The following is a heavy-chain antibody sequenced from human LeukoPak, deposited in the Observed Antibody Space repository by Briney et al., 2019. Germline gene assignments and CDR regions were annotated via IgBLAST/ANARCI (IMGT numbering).Heavy chain of an antibody. CDR1: GGSISSHY. Sequence: SETLSLTCSVSGGSISSHYWNWIRQPPGKGLEWIGYIYYSGSTIYNPSLKSRVTISVDTSKNQFSLKLSSVTAADTAVYYCARDGSGYYDTSGYRNWGQGTLVTVSS. CDR2: IYYSGST. V-gene: IGHV4-59*11. D-gene: IGHD3-22*01. CDR3: ARDGSGYYDTSGYRN. J-gene: IGHJ4*02.